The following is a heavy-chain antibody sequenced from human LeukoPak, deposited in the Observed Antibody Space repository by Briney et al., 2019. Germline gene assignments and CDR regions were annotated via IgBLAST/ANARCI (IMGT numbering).Heavy chain of an antibody. CDR1: GGSFSRYY. J-gene: IGHJ4*03. Sequence: SETLSLTCAVYGGSFSRYYWSWIRQSPGKGLEWIAEIDHRGDTNYNPSVKSRVTISVDTSKNQFSLKVRSLSAADTAVYYCARGGTIRETGYFDFWGQGTLVTVSS. CDR2: IDHRGDT. CDR3: ARGGTIRETGYFDF. D-gene: IGHD5-24*01. V-gene: IGHV4-34*01.